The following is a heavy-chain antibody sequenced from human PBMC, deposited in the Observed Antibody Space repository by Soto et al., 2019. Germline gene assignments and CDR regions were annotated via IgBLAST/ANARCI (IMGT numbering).Heavy chain of an antibody. J-gene: IGHJ4*02. V-gene: IGHV3-48*02. CDR2: ISSSSSTI. CDR3: ARDDYYDSSGYYLASLTFDY. CDR1: GFTFNSYS. D-gene: IGHD3-22*01. Sequence: GGSLRLSCAASGFTFNSYSMNWVRQAPGKGLEWVSYISSSSSTIYYADSVKGRFTISRDNAKNSLYLQMNSLRDEDTAVYYCARDDYYDSSGYYLASLTFDYWGQGTLVTVSS.